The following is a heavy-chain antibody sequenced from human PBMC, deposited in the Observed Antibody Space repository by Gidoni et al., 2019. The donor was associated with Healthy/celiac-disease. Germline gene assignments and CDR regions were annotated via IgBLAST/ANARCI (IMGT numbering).Heavy chain of an antibody. V-gene: IGHV3-23*01. D-gene: IGHD3-16*02. Sequence: EVQLLESGGGLVQPGGSLRLSCAASGFTFSSYAMSWVRQAPGKGLEWVSAISGSGGSTYYADSVKGRFTISRDNSKNTLYLQMNSLRAEDTAVYYCAKDLTTDYVWGSYQGGFDYWGQGTLVTVSS. CDR3: AKDLTTDYVWGSYQGGFDY. J-gene: IGHJ4*02. CDR2: ISGSGGST. CDR1: GFTFSSYA.